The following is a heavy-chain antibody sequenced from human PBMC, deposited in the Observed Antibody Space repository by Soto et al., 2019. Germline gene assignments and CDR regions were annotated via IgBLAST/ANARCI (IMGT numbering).Heavy chain of an antibody. CDR3: AREVWEVGYCSGGSSNCDWFDP. CDR1: GFTFSSYS. D-gene: IGHD2-15*01. Sequence: GGSLRLSCAASGFTFSSYSMNWVRQAPGKGLEWVSYISSSSSTIYYADSVKGRFTISRDNAKNSLYLQMNSLRAEDTAVYYCAREVWEVGYCSGGSSNCDWFDPWGQGTLVTVSS. CDR2: ISSSSSTI. J-gene: IGHJ5*02. V-gene: IGHV3-48*01.